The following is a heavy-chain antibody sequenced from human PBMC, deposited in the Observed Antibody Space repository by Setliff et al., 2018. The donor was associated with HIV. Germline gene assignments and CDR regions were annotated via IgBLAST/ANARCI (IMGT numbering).Heavy chain of an antibody. CDR1: GGSINSTSYY. CDR3: ARVSITYWYSIPTFYYYYMDV. Sequence: SETLSLTCTVSGGSINSTSYYWGWIRQPPGNGLEWIGSIYHTGSTYYNPSLKSRVTISVDTSKNQFSLRLSSVAAGDTAVYYCARVSITYWYSIPTFYYYYMDVWGKGTKVTVSS. J-gene: IGHJ6*03. D-gene: IGHD2-15*01. V-gene: IGHV4-39*01. CDR2: IYHTGST.